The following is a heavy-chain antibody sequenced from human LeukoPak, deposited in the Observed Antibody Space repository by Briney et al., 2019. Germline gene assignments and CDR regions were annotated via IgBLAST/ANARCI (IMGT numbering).Heavy chain of an antibody. V-gene: IGHV1-69*13. CDR3: ARDLCSGGSCYSGWFDP. J-gene: IGHJ5*02. D-gene: IGHD2-15*01. CDR1: GGTFSSYA. CDR2: IIPIFGTA. Sequence: ASVKVSCKASGGTFSSYAISWVRQAPGQGLEWMGGIIPIFGTANYAQKFQGRVTITADESTSTAYMELSSLRSEDTAVYYCARDLCSGGSCYSGWFDPWGQGTLVTVSS.